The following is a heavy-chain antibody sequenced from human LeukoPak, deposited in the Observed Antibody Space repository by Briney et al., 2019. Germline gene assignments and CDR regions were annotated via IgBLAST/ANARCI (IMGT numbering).Heavy chain of an antibody. CDR2: ISYDGSDK. Sequence: PGRSLRLSCAASGFTLSYYGMHWVRQAPGKGLEWVAVISYDGSDKYYADSVKGRFTISRDNSKNTLYLQMSSLRAEDTAVYYCAKGAPRRGSVRFDSWGQGSLVTV. V-gene: IGHV3-30*18. D-gene: IGHD6-25*01. CDR3: AKGAPRRGSVRFDS. CDR1: GFTLSYYG. J-gene: IGHJ5*01.